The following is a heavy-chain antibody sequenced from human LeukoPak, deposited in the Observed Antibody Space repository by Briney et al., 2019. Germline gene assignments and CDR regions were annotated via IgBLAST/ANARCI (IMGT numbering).Heavy chain of an antibody. CDR3: ARLLTLMYYDDPSDDDDQGAFEV. D-gene: IGHD3-22*01. CDR2: INPNSGGT. CDR1: GYTFTGYY. J-gene: IGHJ3*01. Sequence: ASVKVSCKASGYTFTGYYMHWVRQAPGQGLEWMGWINPNSGGTNYAQKFQGRVTMTRDTSISTAYMELSRLRSDDTAVYYCARLLTLMYYDDPSDDDDQGAFEVWGQGTMVTVSS. V-gene: IGHV1-2*02.